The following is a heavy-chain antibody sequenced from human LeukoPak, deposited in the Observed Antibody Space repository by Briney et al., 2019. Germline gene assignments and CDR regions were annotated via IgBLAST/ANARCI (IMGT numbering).Heavy chain of an antibody. CDR1: GYTFTSYD. D-gene: IGHD6-6*01. CDR2: MNPNSGNT. Sequence: ASVKVSCKASGYTFTSYDINWVRQATGQGLEWVGWMNPNSGNTGYAQKFQGRVSMTWNTSISTAYMELSSLKSEDTAVYYCAKIGAAARRTPNPRWFDPWGQGTLVTVSS. V-gene: IGHV1-8*01. CDR3: AKIGAAARRTPNPRWFDP. J-gene: IGHJ5*02.